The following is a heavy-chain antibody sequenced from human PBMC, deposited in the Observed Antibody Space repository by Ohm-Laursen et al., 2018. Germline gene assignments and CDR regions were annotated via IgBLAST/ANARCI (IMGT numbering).Heavy chain of an antibody. V-gene: IGHV3-33*06. Sequence: RSLRLSCAASGFTFSSYGMHWVRQAPGKGLEWVAVIWYDGSNKYYADSVKGRFTISRDNSKNTLYLQMNSLRAEDTAVYYCAKAGRSSGWYDTRDYFDYWGQGTLVTVSS. CDR1: GFTFSSYG. J-gene: IGHJ4*02. D-gene: IGHD6-19*01. CDR2: IWYDGSNK. CDR3: AKAGRSSGWYDTRDYFDY.